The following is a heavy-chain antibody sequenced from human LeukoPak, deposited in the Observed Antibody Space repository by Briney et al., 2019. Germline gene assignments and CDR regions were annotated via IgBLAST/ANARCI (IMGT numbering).Heavy chain of an antibody. Sequence: GGSLRLSCAASGFTFSNYAMLWARQAPGKGLEWVAVTSYGGSNEYYADSVKGRFTISRVNSKNTLYLQMSSLRAEDSALYYCARGGPPDYWGQGTLVTVSS. CDR2: TSYGGSNE. V-gene: IGHV3-30*04. J-gene: IGHJ4*02. CDR3: ARGGPPDY. D-gene: IGHD3-16*01. CDR1: GFTFSNYA.